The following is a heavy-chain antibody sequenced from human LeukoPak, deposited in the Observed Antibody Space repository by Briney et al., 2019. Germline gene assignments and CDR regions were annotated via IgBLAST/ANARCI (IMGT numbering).Heavy chain of an antibody. J-gene: IGHJ6*03. CDR3: AREAAVSPYYYYYYMDV. V-gene: IGHV3-30*04. D-gene: IGHD2-8*01. Sequence: PGGSLRLSCAASGFTFSSYAMHWVRQAPGKGLEWVAVISYDGSNKYYADSVKGRFTISRDNSKNTLYLQMNSLRAEDTAVYYCAREAAVSPYYYYYYMDVWGKGTTVTVSS. CDR2: ISYDGSNK. CDR1: GFTFSSYA.